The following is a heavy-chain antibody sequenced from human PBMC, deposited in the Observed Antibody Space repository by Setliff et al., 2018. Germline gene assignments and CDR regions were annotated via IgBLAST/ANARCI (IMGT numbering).Heavy chain of an antibody. D-gene: IGHD3-16*02. J-gene: IGHJ3*01. CDR3: ALFGDRNTVPT. CDR1: GFTFSNYW. CDR2: IDGEGNNI. Sequence: GGSLRLSCVTSGFTFSNYWMHWVRQPQGKVLLWVSRIDGEGNNINYADSVKGRFTISRDNARNTVYLQMNGLRSEDTAVYYCALFGDRNTVPTWGQGTMVTVSS. V-gene: IGHV3-74*01.